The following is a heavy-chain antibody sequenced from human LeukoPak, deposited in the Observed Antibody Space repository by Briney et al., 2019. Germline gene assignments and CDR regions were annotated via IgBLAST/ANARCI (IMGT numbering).Heavy chain of an antibody. CDR3: ARVRGTRYNWNYAGAFDI. J-gene: IGHJ3*02. Sequence: ASVKVSCKASGGTFSSYAISWVRQAPGQGLEWMGGIIPIFGTANYAQKFQGRVTITTDESTSTAYMELSSLRSEDTAVYYCARVRGTRYNWNYAGAFDIWGQGTMVTVSP. CDR1: GGTFSSYA. CDR2: IIPIFGTA. V-gene: IGHV1-69*05. D-gene: IGHD1-7*01.